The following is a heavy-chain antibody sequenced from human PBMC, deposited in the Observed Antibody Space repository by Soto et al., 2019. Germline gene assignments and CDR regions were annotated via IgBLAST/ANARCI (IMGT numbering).Heavy chain of an antibody. Sequence: GGSLRLSCAASGFTFSYAWMIWVRQAPGKGLEWVGRIKSKTDGGTTDYAAPVKGRFTISRDDSKNTLYLQMNSLKTEDTAVYHCTTVTNYYDSSGELWGQGTLVTVSS. V-gene: IGHV3-15*01. CDR1: GFTFSYAW. CDR3: TTVTNYYDSSGEL. D-gene: IGHD3-22*01. CDR2: IKSKTDGGTT. J-gene: IGHJ4*02.